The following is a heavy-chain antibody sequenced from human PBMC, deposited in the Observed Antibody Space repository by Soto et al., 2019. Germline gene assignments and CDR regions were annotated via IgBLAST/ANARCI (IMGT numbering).Heavy chain of an antibody. CDR1: GFTVSSNY. J-gene: IGHJ4*02. CDR3: ARESGYSYGYEGEDY. D-gene: IGHD5-18*01. V-gene: IGHV3-53*01. Sequence: GGSLRLSCAASGFTVSSNYMSWVRQAPGKGLEWVSVIYSGGSTYYADSVKGRFTISRDNSKNTLYLQMNSLRAEDTAVYYCARESGYSYGYEGEDYWGQGTLVTVSS. CDR2: IYSGGST.